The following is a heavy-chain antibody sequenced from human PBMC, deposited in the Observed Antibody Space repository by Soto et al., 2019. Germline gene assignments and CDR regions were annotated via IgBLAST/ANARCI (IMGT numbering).Heavy chain of an antibody. V-gene: IGHV3-7*03. CDR2: IKQDGSEK. J-gene: IGHJ6*02. D-gene: IGHD6-6*01. Sequence: EVQLVESGGGLVQPGGSLRLSCAASGFTFSSYWMSWVRQAPGKGLEWVANIKQDGSEKYYVDSVKGRFTISRDNAKNSLYLQMNNLRAEDTAVYYCARESSSSSSQGWNYYYYYYGMDVWGQGTTVTVSS. CDR3: ARESSSSSSQGWNYYYYYYGMDV. CDR1: GFTFSSYW.